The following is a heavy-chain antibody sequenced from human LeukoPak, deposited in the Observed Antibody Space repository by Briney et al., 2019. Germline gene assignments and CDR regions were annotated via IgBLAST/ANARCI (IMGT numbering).Heavy chain of an antibody. D-gene: IGHD3-3*01. CDR3: AGYDFWSGTGTFDY. CDR2: ISSSSSYI. J-gene: IGHJ4*02. V-gene: IGHV3-21*01. CDR1: GFTFSSYS. Sequence: GGSLRLSCAASGFTFSSYSMNWVRQAPGKGLEWVSSISSSSSYIYYADSVKGRFTISRDNAKNSLYLQMNSLRAEDTAVYYCAGYDFWSGTGTFDYWGQGTLVTVSS.